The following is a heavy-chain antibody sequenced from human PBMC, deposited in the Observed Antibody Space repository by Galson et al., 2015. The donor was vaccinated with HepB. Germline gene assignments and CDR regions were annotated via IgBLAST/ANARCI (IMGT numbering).Heavy chain of an antibody. J-gene: IGHJ4*02. V-gene: IGHV1-2*04. CDR2: INPNSGGT. CDR3: ARETPPKFGGGSCYILDY. Sequence: SVKVSCKASGYTFTGYYMHWVRQAPGQGLEWMGWINPNSGGTNYARKFQGWVTMTRDTSISTAYMELSRLRSDDTAVYYCARETPPKFGGGSCYILDYWGQGTLVTVSS. CDR1: GYTFTGYY. D-gene: IGHD2-15*01.